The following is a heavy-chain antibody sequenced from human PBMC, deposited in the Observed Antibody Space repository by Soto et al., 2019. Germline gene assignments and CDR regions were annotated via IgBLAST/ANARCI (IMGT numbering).Heavy chain of an antibody. V-gene: IGHV4-4*07. CDR3: ARSGGSYNFDS. Sequence: SETLSLTCTVPSGSFSTYSWSWIRQPAGKGLEWIGRIFINGNTNYNPSLRSRVTMSVDTSKGQFSLNPTSVTAADTAVYFCARSGGSYNFDSWGQGILVTVSS. D-gene: IGHD1-26*01. J-gene: IGHJ4*02. CDR1: SGSFSTYS. CDR2: IFINGNT.